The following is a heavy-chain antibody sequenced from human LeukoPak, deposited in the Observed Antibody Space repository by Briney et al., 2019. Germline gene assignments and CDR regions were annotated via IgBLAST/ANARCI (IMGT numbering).Heavy chain of an antibody. CDR2: MSYSGST. Sequence: SETLSLTCTVSDDSISGTVYYWSWIRQPPGKGLEWSGYMSYSGSTDYNPSLKSRVTISIDTSKNQFSLKLSSVTAADTAVYYCATAGSYCSSTSCSHYFDYWGQGTLVTVSS. CDR3: ATAGSYCSSTSCSHYFDY. V-gene: IGHV4-61*05. CDR1: DDSISGTVYY. J-gene: IGHJ4*02. D-gene: IGHD2-2*01.